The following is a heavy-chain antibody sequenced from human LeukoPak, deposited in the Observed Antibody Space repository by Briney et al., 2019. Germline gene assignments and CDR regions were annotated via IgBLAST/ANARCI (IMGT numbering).Heavy chain of an antibody. CDR3: ARDPLRSTWSTYYNALDV. D-gene: IGHD6-13*01. CDR2: ISAYNGNT. V-gene: IGHV1-18*01. CDR1: GYRFTSYA. Sequence: ASVKVSCKASGYRFTSYAINWVRQALGQGLEWMGWISAYNGNTDYAQKFQGRVTMTTDTSTSTAYMELRSLTSDDTAVYYCARDPLRSTWSTYYNALDVWGQGTTVTVSS. J-gene: IGHJ6*02.